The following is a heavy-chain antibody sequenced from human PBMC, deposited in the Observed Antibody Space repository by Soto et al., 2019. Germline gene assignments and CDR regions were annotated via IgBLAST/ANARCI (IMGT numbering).Heavy chain of an antibody. CDR2: SSGSGGRS. Sequence: EVQLLDSGGGLVQPGGSLRLSCAASGFTFSNYAMTWVRQGPGKGLEWVSGSSGSGGRSYYADSVKGRFPISRDNSKSTLYSQTQTPRAEATAVYYCARAYFVWSSKQTYYFDYWGQGTLVTVSS. CDR3: ARAYFVWSSKQTYYFDY. CDR1: GFTFSNYA. J-gene: IGHJ4*02. V-gene: IGHV3-23*01. D-gene: IGHD3-16*01.